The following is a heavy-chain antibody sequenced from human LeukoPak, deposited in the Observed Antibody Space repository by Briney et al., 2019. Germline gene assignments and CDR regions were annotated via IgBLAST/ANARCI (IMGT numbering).Heavy chain of an antibody. CDR3: ARATGGSYTPPPFDY. D-gene: IGHD1-26*01. V-gene: IGHV1-8*02. CDR1: GGTFSSYA. CDR2: INPNSGGT. J-gene: IGHJ4*02. Sequence: GASVKVSCKASGGTFSSYAISWVRQAPGQGLEWMGWINPNSGGTSYAQKFQGRVTMTRDTSTSTVYMELSSLRSEDTAVYYCARATGGSYTPPPFDYWGQGTLVTVSS.